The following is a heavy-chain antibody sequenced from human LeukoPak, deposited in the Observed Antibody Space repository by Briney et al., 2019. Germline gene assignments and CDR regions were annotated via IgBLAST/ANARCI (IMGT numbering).Heavy chain of an antibody. D-gene: IGHD4-17*01. J-gene: IGHJ4*02. CDR3: ARDRATVTTTFDY. Sequence: ASVKVSCKASGYTFTSYYIHWVRQAPGQGLEWMGWINPNSSGTNYAQKFQGRVTMTRDTSISTAYMELSRLRSDDTAVYYCARDRATVTTTFDYWGQGTLVTVSS. CDR2: INPNSSGT. CDR1: GYTFTSYY. V-gene: IGHV1-2*02.